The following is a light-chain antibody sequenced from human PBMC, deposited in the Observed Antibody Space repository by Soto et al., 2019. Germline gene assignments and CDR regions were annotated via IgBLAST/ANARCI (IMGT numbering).Light chain of an antibody. CDR1: QDVCSI. J-gene: IGKJ4*01. V-gene: IGKV3D-15*01. CDR3: QQRNKWPLT. Sequence: IGMSQSPATLSVSPGERAILSCRASQDVCSILAWYQQKPGQPPRLLLHWAPPSATGIPARFSGSGSETEFTLTISSLEPEDFAVYYCQQRNKWPLTCGGGTKV. CDR2: WAP.